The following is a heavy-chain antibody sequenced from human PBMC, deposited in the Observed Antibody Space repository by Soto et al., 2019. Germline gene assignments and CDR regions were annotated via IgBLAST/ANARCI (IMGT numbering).Heavy chain of an antibody. Sequence: QVQLQQWGAGLLKPSETLSLTCAVFGVSFSGYYWNWIRQPPGKGLEWIGEINHSGSTNYNPSLKSRVTISVDTSKNQFSLKLSSVTAADTAVYYCARGWGSGVFDYWGQETLVTVSS. CDR1: GVSFSGYY. J-gene: IGHJ4*02. CDR2: INHSGST. D-gene: IGHD6-19*01. CDR3: ARGWGSGVFDY. V-gene: IGHV4-34*01.